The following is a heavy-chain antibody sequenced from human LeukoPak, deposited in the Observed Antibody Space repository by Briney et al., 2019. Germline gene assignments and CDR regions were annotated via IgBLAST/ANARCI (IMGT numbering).Heavy chain of an antibody. CDR2: IYTSGST. CDR1: GGSISSYY. J-gene: IGHJ6*02. Sequence: SETLSLTCTVSGGSISSYYWSWIRQPAGKGLEWIGRIYTSGSTNYNPSLKSRVTMSVDTSKNQFSLKLSSVTAADTAVYYCARDNRYSSSSGHYYYGMDVWGQGTTVTVSS. CDR3: ARDNRYSSSSGHYYYGMDV. V-gene: IGHV4-4*07. D-gene: IGHD6-6*01.